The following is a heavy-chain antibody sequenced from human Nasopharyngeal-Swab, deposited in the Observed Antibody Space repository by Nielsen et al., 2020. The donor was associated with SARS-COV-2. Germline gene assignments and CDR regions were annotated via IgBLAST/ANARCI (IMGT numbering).Heavy chain of an antibody. V-gene: IGHV3-30*03. CDR3: ARDVGGRDNY. CDR1: GFTFSSFG. J-gene: IGHJ4*02. CDR2: IAHDASNK. D-gene: IGHD2-15*01. Sequence: GGSLRLSCAASGFTFSSFGMHWVRQAPGKGLEWVAFIAHDASNKYYADSVKGRFTIPRDNSKNTLYLQMNSLRAEDTAVYYCARDVGGRDNYWGQGALVTVSS.